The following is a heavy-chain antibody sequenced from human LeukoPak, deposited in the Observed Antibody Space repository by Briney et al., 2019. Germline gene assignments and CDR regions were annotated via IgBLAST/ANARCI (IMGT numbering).Heavy chain of an antibody. CDR3: ARDSAGWQQLLGGWFDP. Sequence: GASVKVSCKASGYTFTGYYMHWVRQAPGQGVEWMGWINPNSGGTNYAQTFQGRVTMTRDTSISTAYMELSRLRSDDTAVYYCARDSAGWQQLLGGWFDPWGQGTLVTVSS. CDR1: GYTFTGYY. J-gene: IGHJ5*02. V-gene: IGHV1-2*02. D-gene: IGHD6-13*01. CDR2: INPNSGGT.